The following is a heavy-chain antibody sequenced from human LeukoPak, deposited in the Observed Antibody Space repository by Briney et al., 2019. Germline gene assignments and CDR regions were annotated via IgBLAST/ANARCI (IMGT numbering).Heavy chain of an antibody. D-gene: IGHD3-10*01. CDR3: ARGGGYGSGVDY. CDR1: GGTFSSYA. J-gene: IGHJ4*02. V-gene: IGHV1-69*04. CDR2: IIPILGIA. Sequence: SVKVSCKASGGTFSSYAISWVRQAPGQGLEWMGRIIPILGIANYAQKFQGRVTITADKSTSTAYMELSSLRSEDTAVYYCARGGGYGSGVDYWGQGTLVTVSS.